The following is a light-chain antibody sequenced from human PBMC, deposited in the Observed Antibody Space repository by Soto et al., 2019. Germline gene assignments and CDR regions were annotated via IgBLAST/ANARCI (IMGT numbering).Light chain of an antibody. J-gene: IGKJ1*01. CDR2: DAS. V-gene: IGKV1-5*01. CDR3: QQYTTYWT. CDR1: QSVSNW. Sequence: IQITQSPSTLSASAGARVTMTCRASQSVSNWLAWYQQKPGKAPKLLIYDASTLEGGVPSRFSGSGSGTEFTLTISSLQPDDYATYYCQQYTTYWTFGQGTKVDI.